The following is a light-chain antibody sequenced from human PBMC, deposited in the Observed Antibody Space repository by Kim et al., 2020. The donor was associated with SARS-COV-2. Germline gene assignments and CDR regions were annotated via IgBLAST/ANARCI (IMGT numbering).Light chain of an antibody. V-gene: IGKV1-5*01. Sequence: SASVGDRVTIPCRASQSISSWLAWYKQKPGKAPRLLIYDASSLESGVTSRFSGSGSGTEFTLTISSLQPDDSATYYCQQYNYYRTFGQGTKVDIK. CDR3: QQYNYYRT. CDR2: DAS. CDR1: QSISSW. J-gene: IGKJ1*01.